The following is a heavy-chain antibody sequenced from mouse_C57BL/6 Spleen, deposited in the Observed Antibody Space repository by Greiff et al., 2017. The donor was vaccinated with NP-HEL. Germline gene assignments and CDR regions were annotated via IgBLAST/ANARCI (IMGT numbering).Heavy chain of an antibody. CDR2: IDHSDSYT. Sequence: QVQLQQPGAELVMPGASVKLSCKASGYTFTSYWMHWVKQRPGQGLEWIGEIDHSDSYTNYNQKFKGKSTLTVDKSSSTAYMHLSRLTSEDAAVYYCARGNYYGSSSNWYFDVWGTGTTVTVSS. D-gene: IGHD1-1*01. CDR1: GYTFTSYW. J-gene: IGHJ1*03. CDR3: ARGNYYGSSSNWYFDV. V-gene: IGHV1-69*01.